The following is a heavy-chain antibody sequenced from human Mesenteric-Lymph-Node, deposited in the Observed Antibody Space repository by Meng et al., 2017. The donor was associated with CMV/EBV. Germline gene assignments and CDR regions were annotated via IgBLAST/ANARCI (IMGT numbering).Heavy chain of an antibody. J-gene: IGHJ6*02. Sequence: ASVKVSCKASGYTFTSYDINWVRQATGQGLEWMGWMNPNSGNTGYAQKFQGRVTITRNTSISTAYMELSSLRSEDTAVYYCARGRAYSGSYLDYYYGMDVWGQGTTVTVSS. CDR1: GYTFTSYD. CDR2: MNPNSGNT. D-gene: IGHD1-26*01. V-gene: IGHV1-8*03. CDR3: ARGRAYSGSYLDYYYGMDV.